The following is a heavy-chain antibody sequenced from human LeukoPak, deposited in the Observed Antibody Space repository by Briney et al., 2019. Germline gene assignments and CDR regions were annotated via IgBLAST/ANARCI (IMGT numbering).Heavy chain of an antibody. CDR2: IYYTGTT. CDR1: GGSISTYF. Sequence: RSSETLSLTCTVSGGSISTYFWTWIRQFPGKGLEWLGYIYYTGTTSYNPSLKSRVTISVDTSKNQFSLSLSSVTAADTAVYYCARYHQPSGPNWLDRWGQGTLVTVSS. CDR3: ARYHQPSGPNWLDR. J-gene: IGHJ5*02. V-gene: IGHV4-59*01. D-gene: IGHD2-15*01.